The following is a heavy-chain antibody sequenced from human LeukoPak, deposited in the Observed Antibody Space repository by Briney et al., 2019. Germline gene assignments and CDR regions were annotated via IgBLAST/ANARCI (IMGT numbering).Heavy chain of an antibody. D-gene: IGHD3-10*02. CDR2: ISSSGSTI. V-gene: IGHV3-48*03. CDR3: AELGITMIGGV. J-gene: IGHJ6*04. Sequence: GGSLRLSCSVSGFTISSYDMNWVRQSPGKGLEWVSYISSSGSTIYHADSVKGRFTISRDNAKNSLYLQMNSLRAEDTAVYYCAELGITMIGGVWGKGTTVTISS. CDR1: GFTISSYD.